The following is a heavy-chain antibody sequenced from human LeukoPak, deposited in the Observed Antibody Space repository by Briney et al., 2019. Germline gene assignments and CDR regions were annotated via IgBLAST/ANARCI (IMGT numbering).Heavy chain of an antibody. CDR1: GGSISSSGYY. V-gene: IGHV4-61*08. J-gene: IGHJ4*02. D-gene: IGHD2-21*01. Sequence: NTSETLSLTCTVSGGSISSSGYYWGWIRQPPGNRLEWIGYIYYSGSTNHNPSLKSRVIISVDTSKNQFSLKLTSVTAADTAVYYCARGGIRHFDYWGQGTLVTVSS. CDR2: IYYSGST. CDR3: ARGGIRHFDY.